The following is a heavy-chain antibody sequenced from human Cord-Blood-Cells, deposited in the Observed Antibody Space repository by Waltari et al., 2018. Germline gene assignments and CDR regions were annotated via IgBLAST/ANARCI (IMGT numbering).Heavy chain of an antibody. CDR1: GGSISSYY. Sequence: QVQLQESGPGLVKPSETLSLTCTVSGGSISSYYWSWIRQPAGKGMEWIGLIFTRGSTNYNPSRKSRVTMSVDTAKNQFSLKLSSVTAADTAVYYCARLQEDIVVVPAAIEGTLDWYYYYYYMDVWGKGTTVTVSS. CDR2: IFTRGST. CDR3: ARLQEDIVVVPAAIEGTLDWYYYYYYMDV. J-gene: IGHJ6*03. V-gene: IGHV4-4*07. D-gene: IGHD2-2*01.